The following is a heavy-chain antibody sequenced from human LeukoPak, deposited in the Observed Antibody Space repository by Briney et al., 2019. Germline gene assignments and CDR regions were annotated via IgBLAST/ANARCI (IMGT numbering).Heavy chain of an antibody. CDR3: ARRKGPYYYYYGMDV. CDR1: GGSFSGYY. J-gene: IGHJ6*04. CDR2: INHSGST. V-gene: IGHV4-34*01. Sequence: SETLSLTCAVYGGSFSGYYWSWIRQPPGKGLEWIGEINHSGSTNYNPSLKSRVTISVDTSKNQSSLKLGSVTAADTAVYYCARRKGPYYYYYGMDVWGKGTTVTVSS.